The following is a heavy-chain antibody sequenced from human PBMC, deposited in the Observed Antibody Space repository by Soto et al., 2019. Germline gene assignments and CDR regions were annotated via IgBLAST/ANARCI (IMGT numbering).Heavy chain of an antibody. D-gene: IGHD3-3*01. J-gene: IGHJ3*02. Sequence: SETLSLTCAVYGGSFSGYYWSWIRQPPGKGLEWIGEINHSGSTNYNPSLKSRVTISVDTSKNQFSLKLSSVTAADTAVYYCATGGRGRSGTILRAFDIWGQGTMVTVSS. CDR3: ATGGRGRSGTILRAFDI. CDR2: INHSGST. CDR1: GGSFSGYY. V-gene: IGHV4-34*01.